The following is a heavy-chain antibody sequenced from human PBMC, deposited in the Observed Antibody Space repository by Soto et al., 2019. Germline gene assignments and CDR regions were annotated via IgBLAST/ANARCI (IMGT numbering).Heavy chain of an antibody. J-gene: IGHJ4*02. CDR3: ARGRYWDY. Sequence: QVHLVQSGAEVKKPGASVKVSCKGSGYAFTTYGIIWVRQAPGQGLEWMGWISAHNGNTNYAQKLQGRVTVTRDTSTSTAYMEMRSLRSDYTAVYYCARGRYWDYWGQGALVTVAS. V-gene: IGHV1-18*01. D-gene: IGHD2-8*02. CDR1: GYAFTTYG. CDR2: ISAHNGNT.